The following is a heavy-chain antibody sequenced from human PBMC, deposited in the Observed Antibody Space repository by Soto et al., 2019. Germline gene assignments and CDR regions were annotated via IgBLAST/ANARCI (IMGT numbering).Heavy chain of an antibody. CDR3: TLRQDTSRGPIY. D-gene: IGHD6-13*01. CDR2: ST. Sequence: SGPTLVNPTQTLTLTCTVSGFSLTTRGMTLGWIRQPPGNAPEWLALSTQYSPSLQSRLTFTEDTSKNQVVLTMTNMDPVDTATYYCTLRQDTSRGPIYWGQGIMVTVSS. CDR1: GFSLTTRGMT. J-gene: IGHJ4*02. V-gene: IGHV2-5*01.